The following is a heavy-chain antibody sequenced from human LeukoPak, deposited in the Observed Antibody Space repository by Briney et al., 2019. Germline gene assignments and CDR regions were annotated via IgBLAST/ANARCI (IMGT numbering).Heavy chain of an antibody. Sequence: QTGGSLRLSCAASGLTFSSYSMNWVRHAPGKGLEWVSYISSSSSTIYYADSVKGRFTISRDNAKNSLYLQMNSLRAEDTAVYYCARDRPPRYCSSTSCHRNWFDPWGQGTLVTVSS. CDR2: ISSSSSTI. V-gene: IGHV3-48*01. D-gene: IGHD2-2*01. J-gene: IGHJ5*02. CDR3: ARDRPPRYCSSTSCHRNWFDP. CDR1: GLTFSSYS.